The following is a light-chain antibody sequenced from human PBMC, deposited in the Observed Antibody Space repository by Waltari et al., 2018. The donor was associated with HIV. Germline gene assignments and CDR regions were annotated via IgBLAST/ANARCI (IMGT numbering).Light chain of an antibody. V-gene: IGLV2-14*01. J-gene: IGLJ2*01. CDR3: SSYSSSDTHVV. Sequence: QSALTQPASVSGSPGQSITISCTATSSDVGGSNYVSWYHQHPGKAPKFMIYEVRNRPSGVSNRFSGSKSGNTASLTISGLQAEDEAYYYCSSYSSSDTHVVFGGGTKLTVL. CDR2: EVR. CDR1: SSDVGGSNY.